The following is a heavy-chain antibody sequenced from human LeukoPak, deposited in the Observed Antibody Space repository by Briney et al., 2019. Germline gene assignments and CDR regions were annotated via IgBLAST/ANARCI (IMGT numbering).Heavy chain of an antibody. D-gene: IGHD3-10*01. V-gene: IGHV4-31*03. CDR3: ARDIVGGSGSGSMDV. CDR1: GGSMSSGGYY. J-gene: IGHJ6*02. CDR2: IYYSGST. Sequence: SQTLSLTCTASGGSMSSGGYYWSWIRQHPGKGLEWIGYIYYSGSTYYNPSLKSRVTISVDTSKNQFSLNLSSATAADTAVYYCARDIVGGSGSGSMDVWGQGTTVTVSS.